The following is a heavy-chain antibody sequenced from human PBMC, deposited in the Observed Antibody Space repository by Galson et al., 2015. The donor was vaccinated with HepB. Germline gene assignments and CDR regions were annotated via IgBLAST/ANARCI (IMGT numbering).Heavy chain of an antibody. CDR3: AREPVRALYYGMDV. D-gene: IGHD4-11*01. CDR2: INPSTGST. CDR1: GYTFTSYY. V-gene: IGHV1-46*03. J-gene: IGHJ6*02. Sequence: SVKVSCKASGYTFTSYYMHWLRQAPGQGLEWMGIINPSTGSTTYPQKFQGRVTMTRDTSTSTVYMELSSLGSEDTAVYYCAREPVRALYYGMDVWGQGTTVTVSS.